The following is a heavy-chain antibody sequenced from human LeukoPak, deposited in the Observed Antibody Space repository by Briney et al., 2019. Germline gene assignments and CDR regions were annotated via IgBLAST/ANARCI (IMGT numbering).Heavy chain of an antibody. CDR1: GFTFSSYA. CDR3: AGGLCSGGSCYRFGY. J-gene: IGHJ4*02. CDR2: ISYDGSNK. D-gene: IGHD2-15*01. Sequence: GGSLRLSCAASGFTFSSYAMHWVRQAPGKGLEWVAVISYDGSNKYYADSVKGRFTISRDNSKNTLYLQMNSLRAEDTAVYYCAGGLCSGGSCYRFGYWGQGTLVTVSS. V-gene: IGHV3-30*04.